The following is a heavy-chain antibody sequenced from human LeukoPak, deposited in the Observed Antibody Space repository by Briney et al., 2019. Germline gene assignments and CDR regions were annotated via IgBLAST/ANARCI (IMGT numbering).Heavy chain of an antibody. CDR1: GFTFSSYG. J-gene: IGHJ4*02. CDR2: ISGSGGST. D-gene: IGHD4-17*01. CDR3: AKKGLTLTPYYFDY. V-gene: IGHV3-23*01. Sequence: GGSLRLSCASSGFTFSSYGMSWVRQAPGKGLEWVSAISGSGGSTYYADSVRGRFTISRDNSKNTLYLQMNSLRAEDAAVYYCAKKGLTLTPYYFDYWGAGTLVTVSS.